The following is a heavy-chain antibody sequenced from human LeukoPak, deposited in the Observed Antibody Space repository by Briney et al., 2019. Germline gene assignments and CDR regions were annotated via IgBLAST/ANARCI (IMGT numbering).Heavy chain of an antibody. Sequence: SETLSLTCAVYGGSFSGYYWSWIRQPPGKGLEWIGEINHSGSTNYNPSLKSRVTISVDTSKNQFSLKLSSVTAADTAVYYCARGWVGNDILTGKPYYFDYWGQGTLVTVSS. D-gene: IGHD3-9*01. CDR2: INHSGST. CDR3: ARGWVGNDILTGKPYYFDY. J-gene: IGHJ4*02. V-gene: IGHV4-34*01. CDR1: GGSFSGYY.